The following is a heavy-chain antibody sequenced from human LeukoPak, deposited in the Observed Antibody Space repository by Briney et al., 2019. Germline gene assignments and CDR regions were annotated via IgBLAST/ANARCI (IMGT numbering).Heavy chain of an antibody. Sequence: GGSLRLSCAASGFTFSSFGMHWVRQAPGKGLEWVAVIWYDGSNKNHADSVKGRFSISRDNSKNTLYLQMNSLRAEDTAVYYCARDERAGSGWYFVYWGQGTLVTVSS. D-gene: IGHD6-19*01. CDR1: GFTFSSFG. CDR2: IWYDGSNK. V-gene: IGHV3-33*01. J-gene: IGHJ4*02. CDR3: ARDERAGSGWYFVY.